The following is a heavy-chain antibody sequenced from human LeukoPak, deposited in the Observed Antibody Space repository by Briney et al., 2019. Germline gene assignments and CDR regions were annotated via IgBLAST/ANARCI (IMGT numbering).Heavy chain of an antibody. V-gene: IGHV1-3*01. D-gene: IGHD4-17*01. Sequence: ASVKVSCKASGYTFTSYAMHWVRQAPGQRLEWMGWINAGNGNTKYSQKFQGRVTITRDTSASTAYMELSSLRSEDTAVYYCARGRPTVTTPYYYYGMDVWGQGTTVTVSS. CDR3: ARGRPTVTTPYYYYGMDV. CDR2: INAGNGNT. CDR1: GYTFTSYA. J-gene: IGHJ6*02.